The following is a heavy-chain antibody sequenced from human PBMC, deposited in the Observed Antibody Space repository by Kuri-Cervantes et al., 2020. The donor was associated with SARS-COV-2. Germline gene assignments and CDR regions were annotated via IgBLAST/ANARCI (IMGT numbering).Heavy chain of an antibody. V-gene: IGHV3-23*01. D-gene: IGHD4-17*01. J-gene: IGHJ6*02. CDR2: ISGSGGST. Sequence: RSLSLSCAASGFTFGSYAMSWVRQAPGKGLEWVSAISGSGGSTYYADSVKGLFTIYRDNSKNTLYLQMNSLRAEDTAVYYCARDSYGDIYYYYGMDVWGQGTTVTVSS. CDR1: GFTFGSYA. CDR3: ARDSYGDIYYYYGMDV.